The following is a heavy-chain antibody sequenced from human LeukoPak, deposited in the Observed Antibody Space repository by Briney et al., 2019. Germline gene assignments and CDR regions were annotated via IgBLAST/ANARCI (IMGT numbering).Heavy chain of an antibody. CDR3: ARDPLYTSSWYYFDY. V-gene: IGHV3-48*03. D-gene: IGHD6-13*01. Sequence: GGSLRLSCAASGFTFSSYEMNWVRQAPGKGLEWISYISDGAKTIYYADSVKGRFTISRDNAKNSLYLQMNRLRAEDTAVYYCARDPLYTSSWYYFDYWGQGTLVTVSS. CDR1: GFTFSSYE. CDR2: ISDGAKTI. J-gene: IGHJ4*02.